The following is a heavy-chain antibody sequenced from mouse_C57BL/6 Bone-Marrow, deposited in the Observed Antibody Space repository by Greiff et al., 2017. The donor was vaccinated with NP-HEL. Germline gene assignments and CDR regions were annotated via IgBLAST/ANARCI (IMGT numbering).Heavy chain of an antibody. CDR3: ARGLPYWYFDV. V-gene: IGHV5-4*03. CDR1: GFTFSSYA. CDR2: ISDGGSYT. Sequence: EVKLVESGGGLVKPGGSLKLSCAASGFTFSSYAMSWVRQTPEKRLEWVATISDGGSYTYYPDNVKGRFTISRDNAKNNLYLQMSHLKSDDTAMYYCARGLPYWYFDVWGTGTTVTVSS. J-gene: IGHJ1*03.